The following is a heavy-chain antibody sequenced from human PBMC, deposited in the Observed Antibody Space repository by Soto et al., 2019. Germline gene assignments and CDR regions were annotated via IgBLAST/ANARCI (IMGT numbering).Heavy chain of an antibody. CDR2: IYYSGST. D-gene: IGHD2-15*01. CDR1: GGSFSGYY. CDR3: VRESRRRYCSGGSCYSAAWFDP. Sequence: SETLSLTCAVYGGSFSGYYWSWIRQPPGKGLEWIGYIYYSGSTNYNPSLKSRVTISVDTSKNQFSLKLSSVTAADTAVYYCVRESRRRYCSGGSCYSAAWFDPWGQGTLVTVSS. V-gene: IGHV4-34*01. J-gene: IGHJ5*02.